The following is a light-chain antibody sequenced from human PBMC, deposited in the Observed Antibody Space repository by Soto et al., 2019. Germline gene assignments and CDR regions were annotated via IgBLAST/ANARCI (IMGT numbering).Light chain of an antibody. CDR1: QSVSSN. CDR3: QQYNDWPLT. J-gene: IGKJ1*01. V-gene: IGKV3-15*01. CDR2: GAF. Sequence: EIVMRQSPVNLSVSPGERVTLSCRASQSVSSNLAWYQQKPGQAPSLLIYGAFTRATGIPARFSGTGSGTEFTLTISSLQSEDFALYYCQQYNDWPLTFGQGTKVDIK.